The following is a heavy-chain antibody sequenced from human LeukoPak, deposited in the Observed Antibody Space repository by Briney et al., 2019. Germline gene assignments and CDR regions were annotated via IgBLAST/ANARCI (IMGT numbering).Heavy chain of an antibody. D-gene: IGHD3-10*01. CDR3: TRDSPMVRGVYYFDY. J-gene: IGHJ4*02. Sequence: GGSLRLSCIASGFTFGDYAMSWFRQAPGKGLEWVGFIRSKAYGGTTEYAASVKGRFTISRDDSKCIAYLQMNSLKTEDTAVYYCTRDSPMVRGVYYFDYWGQGTLVTVSS. CDR2: IRSKAYGGTT. CDR1: GFTFGDYA. V-gene: IGHV3-49*03.